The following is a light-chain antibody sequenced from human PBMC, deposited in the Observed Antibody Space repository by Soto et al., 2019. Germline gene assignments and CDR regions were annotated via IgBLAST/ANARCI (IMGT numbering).Light chain of an antibody. V-gene: IGKV3-15*01. CDR2: AAS. Sequence: EIVMTQSPATPSVSPGERVTLSCRASQSVSSNLVWYQQKPGQAPRPLIYAASTRATGIPVRFSGSGSGTEFTLSISSLQSEDFAVYYCQQYYDWPLYTFGQGTKVDIK. CDR3: QQYYDWPLYT. J-gene: IGKJ2*01. CDR1: QSVSSN.